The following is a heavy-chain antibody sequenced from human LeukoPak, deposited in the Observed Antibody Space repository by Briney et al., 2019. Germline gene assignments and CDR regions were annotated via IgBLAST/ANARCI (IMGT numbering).Heavy chain of an antibody. D-gene: IGHD1-26*01. CDR2: INPNSGGT. Sequence: ASVTVSCKASGYTFTGYYMHRVRQAPGQGLEWMGWINPNSGGTNYAQKFQGRVTMTRDTSISTAYMELSRLRSDDTAVYYCARVWWEGDALDIWGQGTMVTVSS. J-gene: IGHJ3*02. CDR3: ARVWWEGDALDI. CDR1: GYTFTGYY. V-gene: IGHV1-2*02.